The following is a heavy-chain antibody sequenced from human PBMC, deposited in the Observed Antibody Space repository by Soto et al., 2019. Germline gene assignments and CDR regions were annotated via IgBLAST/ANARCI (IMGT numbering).Heavy chain of an antibody. CDR1: GGSIRSSGYY. CDR3: ARQQASGTYFDY. CDR2: IYHSGST. Sequence: LSLTCTVPGGSIRSSGYYWGWTRQPPGKGLEWIGSIYHSGSTYYNPSLDSRVTISVDTSRNQFSLSLTSVTAADTAVYYCARQQASGTYFDYWGQGTLVTVSS. J-gene: IGHJ4*02. V-gene: IGHV4-39*01. D-gene: IGHD1-26*01.